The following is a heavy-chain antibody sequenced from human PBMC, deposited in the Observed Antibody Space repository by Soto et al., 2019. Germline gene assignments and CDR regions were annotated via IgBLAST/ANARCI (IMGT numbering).Heavy chain of an antibody. CDR2: IYYSGST. CDR1: GGSISSYY. D-gene: IGHD2-2*01. V-gene: IGHV4-59*01. CDR3: ARVPIVVVTAAEGYYYYGMDV. J-gene: IGHJ6*02. Sequence: PSETLSLTCTVSGGSISSYYWSWIRQPPGKGLEWIGYIYYSGSTNYNPSLKSRVTISVDTSKNQFSLKLSSVTAADTAVYYCARVPIVVVTAAEGYYYYGMDVWGQGTTVTIYS.